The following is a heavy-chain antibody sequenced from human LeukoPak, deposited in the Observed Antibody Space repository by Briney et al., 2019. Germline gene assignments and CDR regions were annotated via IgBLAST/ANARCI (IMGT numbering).Heavy chain of an antibody. J-gene: IGHJ4*02. V-gene: IGHV3-20*04. CDR3: ARAGVGADTAMELGY. CDR1: GFTFDDYG. Sequence: PGGSLRLSCAASGFTFDDYGMSWGRQAPGEGLEWVSGINWNGGSTGYADSVKGRFTISRDNAKNSLYLQMNSLRAEDTALYYCARAGVGADTAMELGYWGQGALVTVSS. D-gene: IGHD5-18*01. CDR2: INWNGGST.